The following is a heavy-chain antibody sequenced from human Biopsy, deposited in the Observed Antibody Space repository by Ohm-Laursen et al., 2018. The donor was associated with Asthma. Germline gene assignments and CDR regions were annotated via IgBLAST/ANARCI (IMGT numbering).Heavy chain of an antibody. CDR3: AKITTDRQKANNWFDP. Sequence: TWVRQAPGKGLEWVSSISASGVRTFYADSVKGRFTVSRDSSRNTLNLQLSTLRVEDTAVYFCAKITTDRQKANNWFDPWGQGTLVTVSS. J-gene: IGHJ5*02. CDR2: ISASGVRT. V-gene: IGHV3-23*01. D-gene: IGHD3-22*01.